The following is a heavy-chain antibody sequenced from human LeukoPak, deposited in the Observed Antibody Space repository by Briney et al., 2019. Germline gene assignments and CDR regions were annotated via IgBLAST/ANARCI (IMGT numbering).Heavy chain of an antibody. D-gene: IGHD6-19*01. J-gene: IGHJ4*02. CDR3: ARDSSGWYGLIDY. Sequence: GGSLRLXCAASGFTCSSYSMNWVRRAPGKGLESVSSISSSSSYIYYADSVKGRFTISRDNAKNSLSLQMNSLRAEDTAVYYCARDSSGWYGLIDYWGQGILVTVSS. CDR1: GFTCSSYS. CDR2: ISSSSSYI. V-gene: IGHV3-21*01.